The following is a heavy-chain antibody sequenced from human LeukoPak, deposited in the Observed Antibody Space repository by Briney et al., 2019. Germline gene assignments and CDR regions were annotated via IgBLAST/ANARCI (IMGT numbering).Heavy chain of an antibody. CDR2: ISYDGSNK. V-gene: IGHV3-30-3*01. J-gene: IGHJ4*02. D-gene: IGHD6-19*01. Sequence: PGGSLRLSCAASGFTFSSYAMHWVRQAPGKGLEWVAVISYDGSNKYYADSVKGRFTTSRDNSKNTLYLQMNGLRAEDTAVYYCARPPGIAVAGNFDYWGQGTLVTVSS. CDR3: ARPPGIAVAGNFDY. CDR1: GFTFSSYA.